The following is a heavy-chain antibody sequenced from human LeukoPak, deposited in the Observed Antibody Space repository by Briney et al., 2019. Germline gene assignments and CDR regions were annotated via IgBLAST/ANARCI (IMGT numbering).Heavy chain of an antibody. CDR1: GGSISSGDYY. CDR3: ARGFIHYYDSSGYFDY. J-gene: IGHJ4*02. V-gene: IGHV4-30-4*02. Sequence: SETLSLTCTVSGGSISSGDYYWSWIRQPPGKGLEWIGYIYYSGSTYYNPSLKSRVTISVDTSKNQFSLKLSSVTAADTAVYYCARGFIHYYDSSGYFDYWGQGTLVTVSS. CDR2: IYYSGST. D-gene: IGHD3-22*01.